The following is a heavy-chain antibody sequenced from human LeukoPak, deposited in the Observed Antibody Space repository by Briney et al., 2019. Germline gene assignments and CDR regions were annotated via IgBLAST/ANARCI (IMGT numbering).Heavy chain of an antibody. V-gene: IGHV4-31*03. J-gene: IGHJ6*02. CDR1: GGSISSGGYY. CDR2: IYYSGST. D-gene: IGHD6-13*01. Sequence: SGTLSLTCTVSGGSISSGGYYWSWIRQHPGKGLEWIGYIYYSGSTYYNPSLKSRVTISVDTSKNQFSLKLSSVTAADTAVYYCARLNAAAGMDVWGQGTTVTVSS. CDR3: ARLNAAAGMDV.